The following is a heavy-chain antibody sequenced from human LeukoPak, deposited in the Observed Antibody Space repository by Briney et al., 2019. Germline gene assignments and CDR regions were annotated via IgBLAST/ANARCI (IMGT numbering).Heavy chain of an antibody. CDR2: IRYDGSNK. CDR3: ARPMVRGVNWFDP. CDR1: GFTFSSYG. J-gene: IGHJ5*02. D-gene: IGHD3-10*01. Sequence: GGSLRLSCAASGFTFSSYGMHWVRQAPGKGLEWVAFIRYDGSNKNYADSVKGRFTISRDNSKNTLYLQMNSLRAEDTAVYYCARPMVRGVNWFDPWGQGTLVTVSS. V-gene: IGHV3-30*02.